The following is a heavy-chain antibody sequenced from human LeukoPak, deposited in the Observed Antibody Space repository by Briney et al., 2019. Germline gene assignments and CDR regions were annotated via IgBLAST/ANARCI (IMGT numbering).Heavy chain of an antibody. V-gene: IGHV1-18*01. J-gene: IGHJ4*02. D-gene: IGHD4-17*01. Sequence: GASVKVSCTASGYTCTNFGISWVRQAPGQGLEWMGWISAYNGNTNYAQRLQGRVTMTTDTSTSTAYMELRSLRSDDTAVYYCARDRDYGDYNTQDLFVYWGQGTLVTVSS. CDR1: GYTCTNFG. CDR3: ARDRDYGDYNTQDLFVY. CDR2: ISAYNGNT.